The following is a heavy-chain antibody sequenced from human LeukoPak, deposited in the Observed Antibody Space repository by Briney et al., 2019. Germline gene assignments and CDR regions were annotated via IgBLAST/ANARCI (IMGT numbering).Heavy chain of an antibody. J-gene: IGHJ4*02. CDR1: GYTLTELS. D-gene: IGHD3-10*01. CDR3: ATNSVRGVIRRELDY. V-gene: IGHV1-24*01. CDR2: FDPEDGET. Sequence: ASVKVSCKVSGYTLTELSMHWVRQAPGKGLEWMGGFDPEDGETIYAQKFQGRVTMTEDTSTDTAYMGLSSLRSEDTAVYYCATNSVRGVIRRELDYWGQGTLVTVSS.